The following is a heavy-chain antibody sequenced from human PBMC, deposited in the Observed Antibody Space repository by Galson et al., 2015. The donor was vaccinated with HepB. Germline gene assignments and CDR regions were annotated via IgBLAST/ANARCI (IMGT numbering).Heavy chain of an antibody. CDR3: EGDRESFSGWTGDTY. J-gene: IGHJ4*02. V-gene: IGHV3-21*01. D-gene: IGHD3/OR15-3a*01. CDR1: GFTFNDYT. CDR2: ISSSATYI. Sequence: SLRLSCAASGFTFNDYTMNWVRQAPGKGLEWVSSISSSATYISYSDSVKGRFTISRDNAKDSLYLQMNSLRAEDTAVYYCEGDRESFSGWTGDTYWGQGTLVTVSS.